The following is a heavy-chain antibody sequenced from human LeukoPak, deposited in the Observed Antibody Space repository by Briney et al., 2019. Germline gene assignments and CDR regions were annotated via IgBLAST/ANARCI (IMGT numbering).Heavy chain of an antibody. D-gene: IGHD2-2*01. Sequence: SETLSLTCVVYGGSFSGYYWSWIRQPPGKGLEWIGEINHSGSTNYNPSLKSRVTISVDTSKNQFSLKLSSVTAADTAVYYCARAPRRYCSSTSCPGWFDPWGQGTLVTVSS. J-gene: IGHJ5*02. CDR1: GGSFSGYY. CDR3: ARAPRRYCSSTSCPGWFDP. CDR2: INHSGST. V-gene: IGHV4-34*01.